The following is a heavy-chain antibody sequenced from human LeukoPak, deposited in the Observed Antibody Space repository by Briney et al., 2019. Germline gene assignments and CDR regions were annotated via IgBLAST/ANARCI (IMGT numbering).Heavy chain of an antibody. J-gene: IGHJ5*02. CDR2: INHSGST. CDR3: ARGHRRYTVTTQYNWLDP. V-gene: IGHV4-34*01. D-gene: IGHD4-17*01. Sequence: SETLSLTCAVYGGSFSGYYWSWLRQPPGKGLEWIGEINHSGSTNYNPSLKSRVTISVDTSKNQFSLKLSSVTAADTAVYYCARGHRRYTVTTQYNWLDPWGQGTLVTVSS. CDR1: GGSFSGYY.